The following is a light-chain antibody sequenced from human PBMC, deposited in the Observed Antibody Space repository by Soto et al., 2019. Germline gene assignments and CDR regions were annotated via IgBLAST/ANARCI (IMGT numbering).Light chain of an antibody. J-gene: IGKJ1*01. CDR3: QQYDNWPWT. Sequence: IQLTQSPSSLSASVGDRVTITCRASQGISSYLAWYQQKPGKAPKLLIYAASTLQSGVPSRFSGSGSGTDFTLTISSLQPDDFAVYYCQQYDNWPWTFGQGTKVDIK. V-gene: IGKV1-9*01. CDR1: QGISSY. CDR2: AAS.